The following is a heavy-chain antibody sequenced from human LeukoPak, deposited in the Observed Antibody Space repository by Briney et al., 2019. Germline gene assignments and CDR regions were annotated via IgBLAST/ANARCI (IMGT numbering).Heavy chain of an antibody. CDR2: IYPGDSDT. CDR1: GYSFTSYW. D-gene: IGHD3-10*01. V-gene: IGHV5-51*01. J-gene: IGHJ6*03. Sequence: GESLKISCKGSGYSFTSYWIGWVRQMPGKGLEWMGIIYPGDSDTRYSPSFQGQVTISADKSISTAYLQWSSLKASDTAMYYCARNGKDVTMVRGVIMGWVRYYYYMDVWGKGTTVTVSS. CDR3: ARNGKDVTMVRGVIMGWVRYYYYMDV.